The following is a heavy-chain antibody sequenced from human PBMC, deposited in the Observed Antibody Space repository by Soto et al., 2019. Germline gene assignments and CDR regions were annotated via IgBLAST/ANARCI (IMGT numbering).Heavy chain of an antibody. CDR1: GYTFTSHG. CDR2: ISAYNGNT. V-gene: IGHV1-18*04. CDR3: ARMLGVWGSYRLDI. J-gene: IGHJ3*02. Sequence: ASVKVSCKASGYTFTSHGISWVRQAPGQGLEWMGWISAYNGNTNYAQKLQGRVTMTTDTSTSTAYMELRSLRSDDTAVYYCARMLGVWGSYRLDIWGQGTMVTVSS. D-gene: IGHD3-16*02.